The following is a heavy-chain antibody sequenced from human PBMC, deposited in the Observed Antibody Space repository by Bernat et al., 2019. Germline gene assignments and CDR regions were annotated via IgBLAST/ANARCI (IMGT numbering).Heavy chain of an antibody. CDR1: GFTFSNYA. CDR3: SRPGGSYVFRGFDS. D-gene: IGHD1-26*01. J-gene: IGHJ4*02. V-gene: IGHV3-23*01. CDR2: IGGSDGNT. Sequence: EVQLLESGGGLVQPGGSLRLSCAASGFTFSNYAMSWVRQAPGKGLEWGSAIGGSDGNTYYADSVKGRFTISRDNSKNILYLQMNSLRAEDTAVYSCSRPGGSYVFRGFDSWGQGTLVTVSS.